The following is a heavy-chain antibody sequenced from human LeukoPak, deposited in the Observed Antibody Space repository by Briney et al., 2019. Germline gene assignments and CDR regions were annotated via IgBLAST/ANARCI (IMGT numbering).Heavy chain of an antibody. J-gene: IGHJ4*02. D-gene: IGHD6-13*01. Sequence: SETLSLTCAVYGGSFSGYYWSWIRQPPGKGLEWIGEINHSGSTNYNPSLKSRVTISVDTSKNQFSLKLSSVAAADTAVYYCARESSSSWYSYWGQGTLVTVSS. CDR1: GGSFSGYY. CDR2: INHSGST. CDR3: ARESSSSWYSY. V-gene: IGHV4-34*01.